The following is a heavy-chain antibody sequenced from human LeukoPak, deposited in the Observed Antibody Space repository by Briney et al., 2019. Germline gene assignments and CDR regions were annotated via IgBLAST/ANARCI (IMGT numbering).Heavy chain of an antibody. CDR3: ARGTYTYYYDSSGYYYSY. CDR1: GYTFTGYY. Sequence: EASVKVSCKASGYTFTGYYMHWVRQAPGQGLEWMGWINPNSGGTNYAQKFQGRVTMTRDTSISTAYMELSRLRSDDTAVYYCARGTYTYYYDSSGYYYSYWGQGTLVTVSS. J-gene: IGHJ4*02. V-gene: IGHV1-2*02. D-gene: IGHD3-22*01. CDR2: INPNSGGT.